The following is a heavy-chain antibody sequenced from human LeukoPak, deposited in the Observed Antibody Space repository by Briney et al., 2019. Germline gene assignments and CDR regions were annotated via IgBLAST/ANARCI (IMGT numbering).Heavy chain of an antibody. D-gene: IGHD2-15*01. CDR2: IYYSGST. CDR1: GGSTSSYY. CDR3: ARPAGYCSGGTCYSYYGWAFDI. V-gene: IGHV4-59*08. J-gene: IGHJ3*02. Sequence: PSETLSFICTVSGGSTSSYYWSWIRQPPGKGLEWIGYIYYSGSTTYNPSLESRVTISVDTSRNQFSLKLSSVTAADTAVYYCARPAGYCSGGTCYSYYGWAFDIWGQGTMVTVSS.